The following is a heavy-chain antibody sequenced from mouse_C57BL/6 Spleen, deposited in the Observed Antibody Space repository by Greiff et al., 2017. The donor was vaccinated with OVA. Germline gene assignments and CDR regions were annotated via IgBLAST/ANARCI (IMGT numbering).Heavy chain of an antibody. J-gene: IGHJ1*03. CDR2: ISYSGST. V-gene: IGHV3-8*01. CDR1: GYSITSDY. D-gene: IGHD2-5*01. Sequence: VQLQQSGPGLAKPSQTLSLTCSVTGYSITSDYWNWIRKFPGNKLEYMGYISYSGSTYYNPSLKSRISITRDTSKNQYYLQLNSVTTEDTATYYCARERAYYSKEGYFDVWGTGTTVTVAS. CDR3: ARERAYYSKEGYFDV.